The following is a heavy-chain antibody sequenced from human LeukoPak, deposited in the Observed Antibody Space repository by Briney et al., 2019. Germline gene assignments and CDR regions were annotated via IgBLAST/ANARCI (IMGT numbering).Heavy chain of an antibody. CDR3: ARDLALGITGTMYWFDP. V-gene: IGHV1-2*02. Sequence: ASVKVSCKASGYTFTGYYMHWVRQAPGQGLEWMGWINPNSGGTNYAQKFQGRVTMTRDTSISTAYMELSRLRSDDTAVYYCARDLALGITGTMYWFDPWGQGTLVTVSS. D-gene: IGHD1-7*01. CDR1: GYTFTGYY. J-gene: IGHJ5*02. CDR2: INPNSGGT.